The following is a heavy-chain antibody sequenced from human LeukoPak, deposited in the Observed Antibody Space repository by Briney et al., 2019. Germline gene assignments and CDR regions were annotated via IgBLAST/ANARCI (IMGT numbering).Heavy chain of an antibody. Sequence: SETLSLTCAVYGGSFSGYYWSWIRQPPGKGLEWIGSIYYSGSTYYHPSLGSRVTISVDTSKNQFSLKLSSVTAADTAVYYCARQLYCGGDCYSFDYWGQGTLVIVSS. CDR3: ARQLYCGGDCYSFDY. V-gene: IGHV4-34*01. CDR1: GGSFSGYY. J-gene: IGHJ4*02. CDR2: IYYSGST. D-gene: IGHD2-21*02.